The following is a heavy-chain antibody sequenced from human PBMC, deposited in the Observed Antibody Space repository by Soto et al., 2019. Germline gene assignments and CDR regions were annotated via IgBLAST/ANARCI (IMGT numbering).Heavy chain of an antibody. V-gene: IGHV3-33*01. CDR2: IWYDGSNK. CDR1: GFTFSSYG. D-gene: IGHD5-12*01. CDR3: ATGKWLTQYYFNS. J-gene: IGHJ4*02. Sequence: GGSLRLSCAASGFTFSSYGMHWVRQAPGKGLGWVAVIWYDGSNKYYADSVKGRFTISRDNSKNTLYLQMNSLRAEDTAVYYFATGKWLTQYYFNSWGKGTLVTVS.